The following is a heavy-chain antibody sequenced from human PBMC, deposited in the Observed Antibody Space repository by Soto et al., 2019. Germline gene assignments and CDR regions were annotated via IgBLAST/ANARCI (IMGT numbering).Heavy chain of an antibody. D-gene: IGHD2-2*01. CDR2: MNPNSGNT. CDR3: ARERGEYCSSTSCSYSYYYYMEV. V-gene: IGHV1-8*01. CDR1: GYTFTSYD. J-gene: IGHJ6*03. Sequence: ASVKVSCKASGYTFTSYDINWVRQATGQGLEWMGWMNPNSGNTGYAQKFQGRVTMTRNTSISTAYMELSSLRSEDTAVYYCARERGEYCSSTSCSYSYYYYMEVWGKGTTVTVSS.